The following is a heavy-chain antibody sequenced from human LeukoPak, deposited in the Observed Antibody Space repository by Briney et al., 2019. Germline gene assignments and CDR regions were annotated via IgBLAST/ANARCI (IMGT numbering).Heavy chain of an antibody. CDR3: ARNSGDF. Sequence: SETLSLTCSVSGGSISDFYWSWIRQPAGKGLEWIGRIYSSGNTNYNPSLKSRVTMSLDASKNQFSLKMNSLTAADTAVYYCARNSGDFWGQGTLVTVSS. V-gene: IGHV4-4*07. D-gene: IGHD1-7*01. CDR2: IYSSGNT. CDR1: GGSISDFY. J-gene: IGHJ4*02.